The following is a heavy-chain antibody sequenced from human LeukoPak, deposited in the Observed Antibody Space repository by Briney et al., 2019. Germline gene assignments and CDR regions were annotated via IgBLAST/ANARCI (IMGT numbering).Heavy chain of an antibody. CDR2: IIGSVGRT. CDR1: GFTFSSYA. CDR3: ARDISSGWSDAFDI. Sequence: GGSLRLSCAASGFTFSSYAMSCVRQAPGKGLEWVSAIIGSVGRTYYADSVKGRFTISRDNSKNTVYLQMSSLRAEDTAVYYCARDISSGWSDAFDIWGQGKMVTVSS. J-gene: IGHJ3*02. V-gene: IGHV3-23*01. D-gene: IGHD6-19*01.